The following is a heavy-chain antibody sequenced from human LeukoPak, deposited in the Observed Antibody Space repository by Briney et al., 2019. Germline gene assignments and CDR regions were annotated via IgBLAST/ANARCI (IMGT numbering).Heavy chain of an antibody. CDR3: ARVSAGPVASRIHYYHMDV. D-gene: IGHD6-19*01. Sequence: GGSLRLSCAASGFDFSTYSMHWVRQAPGKGLEWVSFITSGRSYKYYADSVKGRFTISRDKAKNSLYLLMNYLRAEDTAVYYCARVSAGPVASRIHYYHMDVWGEGTTVTVSS. V-gene: IGHV3-21*01. J-gene: IGHJ6*03. CDR2: ITSGRSYK. CDR1: GFDFSTYS.